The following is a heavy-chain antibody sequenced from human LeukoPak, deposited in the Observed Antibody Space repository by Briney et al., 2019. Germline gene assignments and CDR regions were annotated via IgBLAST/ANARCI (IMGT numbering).Heavy chain of an antibody. V-gene: IGHV3-30*04. CDR2: ISFDGNNK. J-gene: IGHJ4*02. CDR1: GCTFSNYA. D-gene: IGHD2-15*01. Sequence: SGGSLRLSCAAPGCTFSNYAMHWVRQAPGKGLEWVAIISFDGNNKYYADSVKGRFTISRDNSKNTLYLQMNSLRAEDTAVYYCARGCSGGSCYSLFDYWGKGTLVTVSS. CDR3: ARGCSGGSCYSLFDY.